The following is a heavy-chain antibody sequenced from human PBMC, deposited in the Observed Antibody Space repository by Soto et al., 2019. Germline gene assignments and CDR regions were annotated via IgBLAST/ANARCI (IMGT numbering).Heavy chain of an antibody. V-gene: IGHV3-30-3*01. D-gene: IGHD6-19*01. CDR1: GFTFSNYA. CDR2: ISYDGSNK. Sequence: QVQLVESGGGVVQPGRSLRLSCAASGFTFSNYAMHWVRQAPGKGLEWVTVISYDGSNKYYADSVKGRFTVSRDNSKNTLDLQMNSLITEDTAVYYCARSTDPCIAVAGSASPFDYWGQGTLVTVSS. CDR3: ARSTDPCIAVAGSASPFDY. J-gene: IGHJ4*02.